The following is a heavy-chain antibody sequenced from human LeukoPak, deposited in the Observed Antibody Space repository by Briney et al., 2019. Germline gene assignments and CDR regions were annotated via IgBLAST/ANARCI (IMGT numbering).Heavy chain of an antibody. Sequence: GGSLRLSCAASGFTFSSYAMSWVRRAPGKGLEWVSAISGSGGSTYYADSVKGRFTISRDNSKNTLYLQMNSLRAEDTAVYYCAKVESYCGGDCYSYYFDYWGQGTLVTVSS. CDR2: ISGSGGST. J-gene: IGHJ4*02. V-gene: IGHV3-23*01. CDR3: AKVESYCGGDCYSYYFDY. CDR1: GFTFSSYA. D-gene: IGHD2-21*01.